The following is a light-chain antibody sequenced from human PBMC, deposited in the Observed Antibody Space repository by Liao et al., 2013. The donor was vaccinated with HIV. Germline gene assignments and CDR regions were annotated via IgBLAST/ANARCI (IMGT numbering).Light chain of an antibody. CDR1: NIGSKN. J-gene: IGLJ3*02. V-gene: IGLV3-21*04. CDR3: QVWDSSSDRGV. Sequence: SYELTQPPSVSVAPGKTARITCGGNNIGSKNVHWYQQKPGQAPVLVIYYDSDRPSGIPERFSGSNSGNTATLTISRVEAGDEADYYCQVWDSSSDRGVFGGGTKLTVL. CDR2: YDS.